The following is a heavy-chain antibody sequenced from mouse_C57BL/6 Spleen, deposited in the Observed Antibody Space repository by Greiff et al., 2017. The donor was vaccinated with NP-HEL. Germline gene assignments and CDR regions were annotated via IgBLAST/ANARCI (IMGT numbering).Heavy chain of an antibody. CDR3: TRSGYDYGGNFDY. V-gene: IGHV1-15*01. J-gene: IGHJ2*01. Sequence: VKLQESGAELVRPGASVTLSCKASGYTFTDYEMHWVKQTPVHGLEWIGAIDPETGGTAYNQKFKGKAILTADKSSSTAYMELRSLTSEDSAVYYCTRSGYDYGGNFDYWGQGTTLTVSS. D-gene: IGHD2-4*01. CDR1: GYTFTDYE. CDR2: IDPETGGT.